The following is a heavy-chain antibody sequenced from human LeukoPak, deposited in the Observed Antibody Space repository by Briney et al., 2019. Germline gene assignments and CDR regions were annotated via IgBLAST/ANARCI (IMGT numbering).Heavy chain of an antibody. V-gene: IGHV4-34*01. CDR3: ARVDGSCSGGSCPSGNWFDP. CDR2: INHSGST. Sequence: SETLSLTCDVYGGSFSGYYWSWIRQPPEKGLEWIGEINHSGSTNYNPSLKSRVTISVDTSKNQFSLKLNSVTAADTAVYYCARVDGSCSGGSCPSGNWFDPWGQGTLVTVSS. CDR1: GGSFSGYY. J-gene: IGHJ5*02. D-gene: IGHD2-15*01.